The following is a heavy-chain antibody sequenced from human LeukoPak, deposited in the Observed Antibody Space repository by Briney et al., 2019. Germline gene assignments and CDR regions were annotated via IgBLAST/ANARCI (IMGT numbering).Heavy chain of an antibody. J-gene: IGHJ4*02. CDR2: ISYDGSNK. D-gene: IGHD1-26*01. CDR1: GFTFSSYA. CDR3: ARGRWELPD. V-gene: IGHV3-30-3*01. Sequence: GGSLRLSCAASGFTFSSYAMHWVRQAPGKGLEWVAVISYDGSNKYYADSVKGRFTISRDNSKNTLYLQMNSLRAEDSAVYYCARGRWELPDWGQGTLVTVSS.